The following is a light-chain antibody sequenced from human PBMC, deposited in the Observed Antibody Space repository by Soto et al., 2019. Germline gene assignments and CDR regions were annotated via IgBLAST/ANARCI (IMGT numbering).Light chain of an antibody. J-gene: IGKJ1*01. CDR3: QQYYSAPWM. V-gene: IGKV4-1*01. CDR1: QSILFPSNNKNY. Sequence: DIVMTQSPDSLAMSLGERATINCRSSQSILFPSNNKNYLAWYQQKPGQPPKLLIYWASTRESGVPDRFSGRGSGTDFTLTISSLQAEDVAVYYCQQYYSAPWMFGQGTKVEIK. CDR2: WAS.